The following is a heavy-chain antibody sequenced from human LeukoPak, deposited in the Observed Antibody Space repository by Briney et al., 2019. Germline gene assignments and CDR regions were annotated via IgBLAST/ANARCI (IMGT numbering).Heavy chain of an antibody. D-gene: IGHD4-17*01. CDR2: IYYSGST. V-gene: IGHV4-31*03. CDR3: AREKGVTTSPGGWFDP. J-gene: IGHJ5*02. Sequence: SETLSLTCTVSGGSISSGDYFWSWIRQHPGKGLEWIGSIYYSGSTYYNPSLKSRVTMSVDTSKNQFSLKLSSVTAADTAMYYCAREKGVTTSPGGWFDPWGQGTLVTVSS. CDR1: GGSISSGDYF.